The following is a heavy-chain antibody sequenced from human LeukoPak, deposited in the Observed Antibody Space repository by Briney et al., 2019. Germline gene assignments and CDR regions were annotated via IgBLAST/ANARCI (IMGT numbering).Heavy chain of an antibody. V-gene: IGHV1-24*01. J-gene: IGHJ4*02. Sequence: ASVKVSCKVSGYTLTELSMHWVRQAPGKGLEWMGGFDPEDGETIYAQKFQGRVTMTEDTSTDTAYMELNSLTSDDTAVYYCARKWIRGVVSTDYWGQGTLVTVSS. CDR3: ARKWIRGVVSTDY. CDR2: FDPEDGET. D-gene: IGHD3-10*01. CDR1: GYTLTELS.